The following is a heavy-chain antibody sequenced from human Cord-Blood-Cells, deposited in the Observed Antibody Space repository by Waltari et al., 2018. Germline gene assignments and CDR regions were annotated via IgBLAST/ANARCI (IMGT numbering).Heavy chain of an antibody. J-gene: IGHJ4*02. CDR1: GGSVSSGSYY. D-gene: IGHD4-4*01. Sequence: QVQLQESGPGLVQPSETLSLTCTVSGGSVSSGSYYWSWVRQPPGKGLEWIGYIYYSGSTNYNPSLKSRVTISVDTSKNQFSLKLSSVTAADTAVYYCARVKVTTYTSDYWGQGTLVTVSS. CDR2: IYYSGST. CDR3: ARVKVTTYTSDY. V-gene: IGHV4-61*01.